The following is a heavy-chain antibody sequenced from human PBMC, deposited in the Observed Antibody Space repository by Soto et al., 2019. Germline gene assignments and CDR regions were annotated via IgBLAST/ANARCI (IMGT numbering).Heavy chain of an antibody. CDR1: GYTFTDYY. V-gene: IGHV1-2*02. J-gene: IGHJ4*02. Sequence: GASVKVSCKASGYTFTDYYIHWVRQAPGQGLEWMGWINPNSGDTNYAQNFQGRVTLTRDTSISTAYMELSRLKSDDTAMYYCATRGPYYFDSNSYYRLIEYYVDYWGQGTLVTVSS. CDR2: INPNSGDT. CDR3: ATRGPYYFDSNSYYRLIEYYVDY. D-gene: IGHD3-22*01.